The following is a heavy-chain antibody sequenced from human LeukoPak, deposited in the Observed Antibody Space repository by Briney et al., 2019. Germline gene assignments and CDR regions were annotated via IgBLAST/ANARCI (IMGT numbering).Heavy chain of an antibody. J-gene: IGHJ3*02. D-gene: IGHD2-15*01. CDR3: AKSGLGYCSGGSCYSYAFDI. CDR2: ISYDGSDK. CDR1: GITFSSYG. Sequence: GGSLRLSCVASGITFSSYGMHWVRQAPGEGLEWVAVISYDGSDKYYADSVKGRFTISRDNSKNTLYLQMNSLRAEDTAVYYCAKSGLGYCSGGSCYSYAFDIWGQGTMVTVSS. V-gene: IGHV3-30*18.